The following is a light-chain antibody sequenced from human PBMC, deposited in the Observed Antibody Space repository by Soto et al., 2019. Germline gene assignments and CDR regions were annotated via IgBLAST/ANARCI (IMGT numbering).Light chain of an antibody. CDR3: TSFSTGSSYVI. Sequence: QSALTQPASVSGSPGQSITISCTGTSSDVGNYNYVSWYQETPDKAPRLIIYQVTNRPSGVSNRFSGSKSGNTASLTISGLQADDEADYYCTSFSTGSSYVIFGGGTKVTVL. J-gene: IGLJ2*01. CDR2: QVT. V-gene: IGLV2-14*01. CDR1: SSDVGNYNY.